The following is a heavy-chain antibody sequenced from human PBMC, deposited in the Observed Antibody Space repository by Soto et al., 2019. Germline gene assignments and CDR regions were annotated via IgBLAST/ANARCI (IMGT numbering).Heavy chain of an antibody. D-gene: IGHD3-10*01. J-gene: IGHJ4*02. V-gene: IGHV3-11*01. Sequence: GGSLRLSCAASGFKFGDHYMTWIRQAPGKGLEWVSKISGDGTTQYYADSVKGRFTVSRDNAKNSLHLQMNSLRAEDTALYYCAGDPFYYGSAFWGQGTLVTVSS. CDR2: ISGDGTTQ. CDR1: GFKFGDHY. CDR3: AGDPFYYGSAF.